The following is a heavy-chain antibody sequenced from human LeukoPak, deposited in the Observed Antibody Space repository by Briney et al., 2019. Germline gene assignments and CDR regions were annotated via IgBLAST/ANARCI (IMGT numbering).Heavy chain of an antibody. Sequence: GGSLRLSCAASGFTFSSYSMIWVRQAPGKGLEWVSYISSSSSTIYYADSVKGRFTISRDNAKNSLYLQMNSLRAEDTAVYYCARDLRYSEGHNWFDPWGQGTLVTVSS. CDR1: GFTFSSYS. V-gene: IGHV3-48*04. D-gene: IGHD5-18*01. CDR2: ISSSSSTI. CDR3: ARDLRYSEGHNWFDP. J-gene: IGHJ5*02.